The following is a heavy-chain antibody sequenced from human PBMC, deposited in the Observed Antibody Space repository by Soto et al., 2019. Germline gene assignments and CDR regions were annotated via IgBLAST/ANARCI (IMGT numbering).Heavy chain of an antibody. CDR2: ISYDGSNK. J-gene: IGHJ6*02. CDR1: GFTFSSYA. CDR3: ARDKTNCYGSGSYSGGYYYYYGMDV. Sequence: GGSLRLSCAASGFTFSSYAVHWVRQAPGKGLEWVAVISYDGSNKYYADSVKGRFTISRDNSKNTLYLQMNSLRAEDTAVYYCARDKTNCYGSGSYSGGYYYYYGMDVWGQGTTVTVSS. V-gene: IGHV3-30-3*01. D-gene: IGHD3-10*01.